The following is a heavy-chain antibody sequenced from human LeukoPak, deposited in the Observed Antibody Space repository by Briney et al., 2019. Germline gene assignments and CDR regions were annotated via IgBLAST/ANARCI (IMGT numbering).Heavy chain of an antibody. CDR1: GFTVSSNF. Sequence: GGSLRLSCAVSGFTVSSNFMSWVRQAPGKGPEWVSVIYTSGITYYADSVRGRFSISRDNSKNTLYLQMDSLTVEDTAVYYCAREDAGGTYSFDYRGQGILVTVSS. CDR3: AREDAGGTYSFDY. J-gene: IGHJ4*02. D-gene: IGHD1-26*01. V-gene: IGHV3-66*01. CDR2: IYTSGIT.